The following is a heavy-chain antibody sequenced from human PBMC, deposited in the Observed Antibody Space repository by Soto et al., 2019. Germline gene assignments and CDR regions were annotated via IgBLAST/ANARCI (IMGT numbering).Heavy chain of an antibody. J-gene: IGHJ4*02. CDR3: AHLTMIRGVTYQYFFDS. Sequence: SGPTLVNPTQSLTLTCTFSGFSLSTSKVGVGWIRQPPGKALEWLTLIYWDDNKHYSPSLKSRLTIAKDTSKNQVVLTMTNMDPVDTATYYCAHLTMIRGVTYQYFFDSWGQGSLVTVSS. CDR1: GFSLSTSKVG. V-gene: IGHV2-5*02. D-gene: IGHD3-10*01. CDR2: IYWDDNK.